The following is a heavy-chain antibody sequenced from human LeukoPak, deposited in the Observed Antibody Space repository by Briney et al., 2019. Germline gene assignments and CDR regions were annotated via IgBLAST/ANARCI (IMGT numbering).Heavy chain of an antibody. CDR2: INSDGSST. Sequence: GGSLRLSCAASGFTFSSYWMHWVRQAPGKGLVWVSRINSDGSSTSYADSVKGRFTISRDNAKNTLYLQMNSLRAEDTALYYCAKDMCGGDCFNYFDYWGQGTLVTVSS. CDR3: AKDMCGGDCFNYFDY. J-gene: IGHJ4*02. CDR1: GFTFSSYW. D-gene: IGHD2-21*02. V-gene: IGHV3-74*01.